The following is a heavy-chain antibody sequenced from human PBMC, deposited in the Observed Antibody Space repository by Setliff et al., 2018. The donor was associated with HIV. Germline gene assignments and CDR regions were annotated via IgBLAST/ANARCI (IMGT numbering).Heavy chain of an antibody. J-gene: IGHJ4*02. CDR1: GGSITSYF. D-gene: IGHD4-17*01. Sequence: SETLSLTCTVSGGSITSYFWSWIRQPPGKGLEWIGYIYYSGSTNYSPSLKRRVTISVDTSKNQVSLKLSSVTAADTAVYYCAREIYGGNSKPFDYWGQGSLVTVSS. CDR3: AREIYGGNSKPFDY. V-gene: IGHV4-59*01. CDR2: IYYSGST.